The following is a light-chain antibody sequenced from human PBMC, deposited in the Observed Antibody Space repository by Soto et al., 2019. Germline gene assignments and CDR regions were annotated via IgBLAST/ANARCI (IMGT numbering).Light chain of an antibody. CDR3: QQYGSSPTWT. Sequence: EFVLTQSPGTLSLSPVERATLSCRASQTVRNNYLAWYQQKPGQAPRLLIYDASSRATGIPDRFSGGGSGTDFTLTISRLEPEDSAVYYCQQYGSSPTWTFGQGTKGDIK. CDR1: QTVRNNY. V-gene: IGKV3-20*01. J-gene: IGKJ1*01. CDR2: DAS.